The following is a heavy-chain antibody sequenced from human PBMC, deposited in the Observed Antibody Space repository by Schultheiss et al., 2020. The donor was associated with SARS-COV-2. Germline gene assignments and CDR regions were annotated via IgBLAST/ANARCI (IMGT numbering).Heavy chain of an antibody. V-gene: IGHV3-23*01. CDR2: ISGSGGST. Sequence: GGSLRLSCAGSGFTFSSYVMTWVRQAPGKGLEWVSLISGSGGSTYYADSVKGRFTISRDNSKNTLYLQMNSLRAEDTAVYYCARERPRDAFDIWGQGTMVTVSS. CDR1: GFTFSSYV. J-gene: IGHJ3*02. CDR3: ARERPRDAFDI.